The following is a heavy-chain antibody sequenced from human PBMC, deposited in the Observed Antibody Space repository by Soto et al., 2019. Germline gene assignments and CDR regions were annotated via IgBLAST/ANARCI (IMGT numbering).Heavy chain of an antibody. V-gene: IGHV4-34*01. CDR1: GGSVSGANYY. D-gene: IGHD1-1*01. Sequence: QVQLQQWGAGLLKPSETLSLTCAVYGGSVSGANYYWSWIRQPPGQGLEWIGEMSHSGGTHFNPSLKSRVTISVDTATNQFSLKMCSVTAADTALYYCARVERGTATTVVDAFDIWGPGTMVTVSS. CDR3: ARVERGTATTVVDAFDI. J-gene: IGHJ3*02. CDR2: MSHSGGT.